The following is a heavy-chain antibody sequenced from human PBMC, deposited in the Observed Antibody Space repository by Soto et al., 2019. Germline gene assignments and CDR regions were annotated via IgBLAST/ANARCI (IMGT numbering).Heavy chain of an antibody. V-gene: IGHV1-18*01. CDR2: ISTYIGNT. CDR1: GYTFTSYG. CDR3: ARDDVGYCSNGVCYTKPLDY. D-gene: IGHD2-8*01. J-gene: IGHJ4*02. Sequence: QVQLVQSGADVKKPGASVKVSCKASGYTFTSYGISWVRQAPGQGLEWMGWISTYIGNTHYAQKFQGRVTMTTDTSTTTAYLELRSLRSDDTAVYYCARDDVGYCSNGVCYTKPLDYWGQGALVTVSS.